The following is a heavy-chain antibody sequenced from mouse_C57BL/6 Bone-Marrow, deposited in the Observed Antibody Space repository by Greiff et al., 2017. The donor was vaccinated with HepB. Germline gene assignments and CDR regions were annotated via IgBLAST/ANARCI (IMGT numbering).Heavy chain of an antibody. Sequence: QVQLQQSGPGLVAPSQSLSITCTVSGFSFTSYGVHWVRQPPGKGLEWLVVIWSDGSTTYNSALKSRLTISKDNTPGQVFLKRNSLQTDDTAMYYCARHRYYGFDDWGQGTTLTVSS. V-gene: IGHV2-6-1*01. J-gene: IGHJ2*01. CDR2: IWSDGST. CDR3: ARHRYYGFDD. CDR1: GFSFTSYG. D-gene: IGHD2-2*01.